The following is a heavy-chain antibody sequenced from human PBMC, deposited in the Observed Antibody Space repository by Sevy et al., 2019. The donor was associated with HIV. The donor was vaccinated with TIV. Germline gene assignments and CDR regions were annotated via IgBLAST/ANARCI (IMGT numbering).Heavy chain of an antibody. J-gene: IGHJ4*02. Sequence: GGSLRLSCAASGFTFSTYGMHWVRQAPGKGLEWVAVISYDGSYKNNADSVKGRFTISRDNSKDTLYLLLNTPRLEDTGVYDCAKDSGYSSDWYPGYWGQGTLVTVSS. CDR2: ISYDGSYK. D-gene: IGHD6-19*01. V-gene: IGHV3-30*18. CDR1: GFTFSTYG. CDR3: AKDSGYSSDWYPGY.